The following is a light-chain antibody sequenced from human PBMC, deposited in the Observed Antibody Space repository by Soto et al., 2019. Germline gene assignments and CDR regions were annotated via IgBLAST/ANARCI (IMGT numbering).Light chain of an antibody. CDR2: GTT. J-gene: IGLJ3*02. CDR3: QSYDSRLSGSVL. CDR1: TSNIGAAYA. V-gene: IGLV1-40*01. Sequence: QSALTQPPSVSGAPGQRITISCTGNTSNIGAAYAVHWYKQLPGTVPKLLIYGTTNRPSGVPDRFSGSRSGSSASLAITGLQAEDEADYFCQSYDSRLSGSVLFGGGTKLTVL.